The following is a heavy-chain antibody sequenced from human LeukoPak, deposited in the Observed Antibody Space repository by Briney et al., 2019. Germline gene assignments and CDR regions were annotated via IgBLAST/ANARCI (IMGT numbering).Heavy chain of an antibody. CDR2: IYTSGST. V-gene: IGHV4-4*07. J-gene: IGHJ4*02. Sequence: SETLSLTCTVSGGSISSYYWSWIRQPAGKGLEWIGRIYTSGSTNYNPSLKSRVTMSVDTSKNQFSLKLSSVTAADTAVYYCARSLTAYSSSYPFDYWGQGTLVTVSS. CDR3: ARSLTAYSSSYPFDY. CDR1: GGSISSYY. D-gene: IGHD6-13*01.